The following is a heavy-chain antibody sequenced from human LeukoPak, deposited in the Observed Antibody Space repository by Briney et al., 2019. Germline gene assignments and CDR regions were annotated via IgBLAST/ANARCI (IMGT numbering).Heavy chain of an antibody. CDR2: IYYSGST. V-gene: IGHV4-59*01. D-gene: IGHD5-18*01. CDR3: ASTNAAMVTGWGFDY. Sequence: SETLSLTCTVSGGSISSYYWSWIRQPPGKGLEWIGYIYYSGSTNYNPSLRSRVTISVDTSKSQFSLKLSSVTAADTAVYYCASTNAAMVTGWGFDYWGQGTLVTVSS. J-gene: IGHJ4*02. CDR1: GGSISSYY.